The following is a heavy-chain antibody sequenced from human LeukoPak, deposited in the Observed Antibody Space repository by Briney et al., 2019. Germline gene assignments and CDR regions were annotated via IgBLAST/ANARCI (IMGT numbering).Heavy chain of an antibody. V-gene: IGHV3-53*01. CDR2: IYSGGST. CDR1: GFTVSSNY. D-gene: IGHD3-10*01. J-gene: IGHJ5*02. CDR3: LITMVRGVNWFDP. Sequence: GGSLRLSCAASGFTVSSNYMSWVRQAPGKGLEWVSVIYSGGSTYYADSVKGRFTISRDNSKNTLYLQMNSLRAEDTAVYYCLITMVRGVNWFDPWGQGTLVTVSS.